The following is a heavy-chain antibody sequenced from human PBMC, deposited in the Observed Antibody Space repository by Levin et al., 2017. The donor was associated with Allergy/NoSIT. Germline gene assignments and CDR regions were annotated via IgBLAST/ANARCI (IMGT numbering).Heavy chain of an antibody. J-gene: IGHJ4*02. CDR1: GFTFSSYW. V-gene: IGHV3-74*01. CDR3: ARGYYGGSLYTVGY. Sequence: RASETLSLTCAASGFTFSSYWMHWVRQAPGKGLVWVSRINSGGSSTTYADSVKGRFTISRDNAKNTLYLQMNSLRAEDTAVYYCARGYYGGSLYTVGYWGQGTLVTVSS. CDR2: INSGGSST. D-gene: IGHD3-10*01.